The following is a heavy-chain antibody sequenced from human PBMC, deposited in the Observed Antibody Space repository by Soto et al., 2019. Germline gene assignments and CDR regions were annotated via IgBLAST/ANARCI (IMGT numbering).Heavy chain of an antibody. CDR1: GFTFGIYG. Sequence: GGSLTLSCAASGFTFGIYGMTWVRQAPGKGLEWVSYIGLGSSTKYYADSVEGRFTISRDNAKNTLYLQMNSLRAEDTAVYCCAKERTYYYGSGSYHHYGMDVWGQGT. CDR3: AKERTYYYGSGSYHHYGMDV. J-gene: IGHJ6*02. V-gene: IGHV3-48*01. D-gene: IGHD3-10*01. CDR2: IGLGSSTK.